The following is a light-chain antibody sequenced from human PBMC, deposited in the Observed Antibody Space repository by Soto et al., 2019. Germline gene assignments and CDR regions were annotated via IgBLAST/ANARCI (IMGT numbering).Light chain of an antibody. J-gene: IGLJ2*01. V-gene: IGLV2-23*03. CDR2: EGS. Sequence: QSALTQPASVSGSPGQSITISCTGTSSDVGSHKLVSWYQQHPGKAPKVIIYEGSKRPSGVSDRFSGSKSGNTASLTISGLQAEDEADYYCCSYAGTKTFVVFGGGTKLTVL. CDR1: SSDVGSHKL. CDR3: CSYAGTKTFVV.